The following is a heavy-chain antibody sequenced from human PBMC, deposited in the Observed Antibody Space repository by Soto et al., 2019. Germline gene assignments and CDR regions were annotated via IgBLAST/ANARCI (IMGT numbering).Heavy chain of an antibody. CDR2: IYWDDDT. Sequence: QITLKESGPTVVKPTQTLTLTCTFSGFSLTADGVGVGWIRQPPGKALEWLALIYWDDDTRYSPTLKSRLTISKVISKSLVVLTLTDMDPVDARTYFCVHHVTGGSFDVWGQGSRVTVS. D-gene: IGHD4-4*01. CDR1: GFSLTADGVG. V-gene: IGHV2-5*02. J-gene: IGHJ3*01. CDR3: VHHVTGGSFDV.